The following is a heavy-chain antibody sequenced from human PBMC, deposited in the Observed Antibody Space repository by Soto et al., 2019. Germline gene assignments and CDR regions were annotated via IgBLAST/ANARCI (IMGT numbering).Heavy chain of an antibody. CDR2: INAGNGNT. V-gene: IGHV1-3*05. CDR3: ARDPSYYGMDV. J-gene: IGHJ6*02. CDR1: GYAFTSYA. Sequence: QVQLVQSGAEEKKPRASVKVSCKASGYAFTSYAMHWVRQAPGQRLEWMGWINAGNGNTKYSQKFQGRVTITRDTSASTAYMELSSLRSEDTAVYYCARDPSYYGMDVWGQGTTVTVSS.